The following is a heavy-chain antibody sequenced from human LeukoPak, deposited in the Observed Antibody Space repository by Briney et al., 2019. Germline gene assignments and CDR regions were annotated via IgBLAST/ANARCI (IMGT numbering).Heavy chain of an antibody. D-gene: IGHD4-23*01. J-gene: IGHJ4*02. CDR2: IKEDGSEK. CDR3: ARDRGYSAFDH. CDR1: AFTFSKYW. V-gene: IGHV3-7*01. Sequence: GGSLRLSCAASAFTFSKYWMRWGRQAPGEGVEWVANIKEDGSEKKYVDSVKGPFTISREKTKNSLYMQINRARDNGTAVYYCARDRGYSAFDHWGQGTLVTVSS.